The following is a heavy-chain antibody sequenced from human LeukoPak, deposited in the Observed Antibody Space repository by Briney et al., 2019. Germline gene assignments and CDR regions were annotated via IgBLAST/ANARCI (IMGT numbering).Heavy chain of an antibody. D-gene: IGHD5-18*01. CDR2: IYYSGST. V-gene: IGHV4-61*08. CDR3: ARGMVQLNY. Sequence: PETLSLTCTVSGGSISSGDYYWSWIRQPPGKGLEWIGYIYYSGSTNYNPSLKSRVTISVDTSKNQFSLKLSSVTAADTAVYYCARGMVQLNYWGQGTLVTVSS. J-gene: IGHJ4*02. CDR1: GGSISSGDYY.